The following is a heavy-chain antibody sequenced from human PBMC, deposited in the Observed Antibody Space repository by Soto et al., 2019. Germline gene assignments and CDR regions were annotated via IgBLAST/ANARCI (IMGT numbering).Heavy chain of an antibody. D-gene: IGHD6-19*01. CDR2: ISGTGVSA. CDR1: GFTFSSYA. Sequence: VQLLESGGGLVQPGGSPRLACEVSGFTFSSYAMSWVRQAPGKGLEWVAAISGTGVSAQYADSVKGRFTISRDNSKNTLNLQMDSLRAEDSAVYYCAKPRLVAGLIKFVDFANWGQGTLVTVSS. V-gene: IGHV3-23*01. J-gene: IGHJ4*02. CDR3: AKPRLVAGLIKFVDFAN.